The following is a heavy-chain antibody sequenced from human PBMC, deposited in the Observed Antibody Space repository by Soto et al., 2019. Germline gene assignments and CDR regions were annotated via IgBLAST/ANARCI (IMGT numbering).Heavy chain of an antibody. CDR2: ISAYNGNT. V-gene: IGHV1-18*01. CDR3: ARDRRLDCTNGVCFGGY. J-gene: IGHJ4*02. CDR1: GYTFTSYD. Sequence: ASVKVSCKASGYTFTSYDISWVRQAPGQGLEWMGWISAYNGNTNYAQKLQGRVTMTTDTSTSTAYMELRSLRSDDTAVYYCARDRRLDCTNGVCFGGYWGQGTLVT. D-gene: IGHD2-8*01.